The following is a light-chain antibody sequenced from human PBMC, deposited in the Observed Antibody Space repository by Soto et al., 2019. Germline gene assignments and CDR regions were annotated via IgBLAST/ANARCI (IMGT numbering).Light chain of an antibody. CDR3: QQFGTSPMFT. CDR2: GAS. J-gene: IGKJ2*01. V-gene: IGKV3-20*01. CDR1: QSVSSSY. Sequence: DMVLTQSPGTLSLSPGEIATLSCRASQSVSSSYLAWYQKKAGQAPRLLIFGASSRATGVPDRFSGSGSGTDFTLTISRLEPEDFAVYYCQQFGTSPMFTFGQGTKVDI.